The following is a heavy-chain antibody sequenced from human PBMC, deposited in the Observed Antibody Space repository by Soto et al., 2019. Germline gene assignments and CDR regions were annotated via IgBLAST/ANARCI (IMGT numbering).Heavy chain of an antibody. CDR3: ARDVAMPTGFGLGY. V-gene: IGHV3-30*03. J-gene: IGHJ4*02. Sequence: QVQVVESGGNIVQPGTSLRLSCAASGFAFTNYGIHWVRQAPGKGLEWVAHISTDGSKKFYADSVKGRFTISRDKSENTVYLQMTSLRPDDTAVFYCARDVAMPTGFGLGYWGQGTLVTVSS. CDR2: ISTDGSKK. D-gene: IGHD3-16*01. CDR1: GFAFTNYG.